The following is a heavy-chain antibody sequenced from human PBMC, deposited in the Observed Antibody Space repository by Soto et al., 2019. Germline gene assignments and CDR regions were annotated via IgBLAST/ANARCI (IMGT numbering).Heavy chain of an antibody. Sequence: GGSLRLSCAASGFTFSSYGMHWVRQAPGKGLEWVAVISYDGSNKYYADSVKGRFTISRDNSKNTLYLQMNSLRAEDTAVYYCACDFWSGYYIPPGSFDYWGQGTLVTVSS. CDR1: GFTFSSYG. J-gene: IGHJ4*02. CDR2: ISYDGSNK. V-gene: IGHV3-30*03. D-gene: IGHD3-3*01. CDR3: ACDFWSGYYIPPGSFDY.